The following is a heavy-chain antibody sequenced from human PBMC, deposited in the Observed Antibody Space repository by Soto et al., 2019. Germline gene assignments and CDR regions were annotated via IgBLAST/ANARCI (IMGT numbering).Heavy chain of an antibody. V-gene: IGHV3-30*18. CDR1: GFTFSSYG. D-gene: IGHD6-19*01. CDR3: AKDRFVAVAGYDIAY. J-gene: IGHJ4*02. Sequence: PGGSLRLSCAASGFTFSSYGMHWVRQAPGKGLEWVAVISYDGSNKYYADSVKGRFTISRDNSKNTLYLQMNSLRAEDTAVYYCAKDRFVAVAGYDIAYWGQGTLVTVPS. CDR2: ISYDGSNK.